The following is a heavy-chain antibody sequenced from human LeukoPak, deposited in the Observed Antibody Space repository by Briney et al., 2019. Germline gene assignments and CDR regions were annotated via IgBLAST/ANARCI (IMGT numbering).Heavy chain of an antibody. V-gene: IGHV4-61*08. CDR1: GGSISSGGDY. CDR3: AREDGDSTQFDY. D-gene: IGHD4-17*01. J-gene: IGHJ4*02. CDR2: IYYSGST. Sequence: PSETLSLTCTVSGGSISSGGDYWSWIRHLPGKGLEWIGYIYYSGSTNYNPSLKSRVTISVDTSKNQFSLKLSSVTAADTAVYYCAREDGDSTQFDYWGQGTLVTVSS.